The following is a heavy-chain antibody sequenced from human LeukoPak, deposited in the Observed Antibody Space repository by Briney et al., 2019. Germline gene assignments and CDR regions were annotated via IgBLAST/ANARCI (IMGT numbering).Heavy chain of an antibody. D-gene: IGHD4-11*01. CDR3: TRQDGVTTLGY. Sequence: TGGSPRLSCAASGFTFSGSAMHWVRQASGKGLEWVGRIRSKANSYATAYAASVKGRFTISRDDSKNTAYLQMNSLKTEDTAVYYCTRQDGVTTLGYWGQGTLVTVSS. CDR1: GFTFSGSA. V-gene: IGHV3-73*01. J-gene: IGHJ4*02. CDR2: IRSKANSYAT.